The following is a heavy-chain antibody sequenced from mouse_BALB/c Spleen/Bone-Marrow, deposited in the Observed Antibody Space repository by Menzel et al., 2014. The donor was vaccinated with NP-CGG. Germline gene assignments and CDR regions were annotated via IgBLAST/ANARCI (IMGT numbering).Heavy chain of an antibody. V-gene: IGHV5-9-2*01. CDR1: GFTFSNYG. CDR3: ARHAYYDQTEVSFVY. D-gene: IGHD2-4*01. J-gene: IGHJ3*01. CDR2: ISGGGSYT. Sequence: EVQLVESGGGLVKSGGSLKHSCAASGFTFSNYGMSWVRQTPEKRLEWVATISGGGSYTFYSDSVKGRFTISRDNAKNNLYLQLSSLRSEDTALYYCARHAYYDQTEVSFVYWGQGTLVTVSA.